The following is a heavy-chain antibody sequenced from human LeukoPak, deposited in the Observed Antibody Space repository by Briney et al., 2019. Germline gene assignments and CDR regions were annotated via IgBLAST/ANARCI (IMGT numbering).Heavy chain of an antibody. J-gene: IGHJ5*02. D-gene: IGHD2-15*01. CDR1: GGSISSGSYY. V-gene: IGHV4-61*02. CDR2: IYTSGST. Sequence: PSQTLSLTCTVSGGSISSGSYYWSWIRQPAGKGLEWIGRIYTSGSTNYNPSLKSRVTISVDTSKNQFSLKLSSVTAADTAVYYCARIATVAATQWFDPWGQGTLVTVSS. CDR3: ARIATVAATQWFDP.